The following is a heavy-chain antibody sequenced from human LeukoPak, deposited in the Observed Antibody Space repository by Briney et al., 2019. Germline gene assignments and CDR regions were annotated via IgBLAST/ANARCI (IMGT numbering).Heavy chain of an antibody. V-gene: IGHV3-48*03. CDR2: ISSSGSTI. J-gene: IGHJ4*02. CDR1: GFTFSSYE. Sequence: PGGSLRLSCAASGFTFSSYEMNWVRQAPGKGLEWVSYISSSGSTIYYADSVKGRFTISRDNAKNSLYLQMNSLRAEDTAVYYCAKGGDITSSQFDYWGQGTLVTVSS. CDR3: AKGGDITSSQFDY. D-gene: IGHD5-12*01.